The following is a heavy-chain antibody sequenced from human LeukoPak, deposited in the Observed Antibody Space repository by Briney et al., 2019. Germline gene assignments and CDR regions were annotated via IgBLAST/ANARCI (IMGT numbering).Heavy chain of an antibody. CDR2: IYYIGST. J-gene: IGHJ4*02. CDR1: GGSISNYY. Sequence: SETLSLTCTVSGGSISNYYWSWIRQPPGKGLEWIGYIYYIGSTDYDSSLKSRVTISIDTSKNQFSLKLSSVTAADTAVYYCARSSSSWYSRSFDYWGQGTLVTVSS. D-gene: IGHD6-13*01. V-gene: IGHV4-59*12. CDR3: ARSSSSWYSRSFDY.